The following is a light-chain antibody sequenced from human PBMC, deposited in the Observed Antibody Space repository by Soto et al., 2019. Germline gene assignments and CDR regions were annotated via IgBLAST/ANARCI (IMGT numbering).Light chain of an antibody. CDR2: AAS. Sequence: DIQMTQSPSSLSASVGDRVTITCRASQSISSYLNWYQQKPGKAPNLLIYAASSLQSGVPSRFSGSGSGTDFTLTISSLQREDFATYYCQQSYSSWWTFGQGTKV. CDR1: QSISSY. CDR3: QQSYSSWWT. V-gene: IGKV1-39*01. J-gene: IGKJ1*01.